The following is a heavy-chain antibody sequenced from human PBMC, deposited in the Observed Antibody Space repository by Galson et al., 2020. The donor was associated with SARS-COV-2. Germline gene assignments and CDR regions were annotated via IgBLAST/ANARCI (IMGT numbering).Heavy chain of an antibody. J-gene: IGHJ6*02. CDR3: ARDGYNSGWGAMDV. CDR1: GFTLSRYA. V-gene: IGHV3-30*04. D-gene: IGHD6-19*01. CDR2: ISYDGSNK. Sequence: QAGGSLRLSCAASGFTLSRYAMHWVRQATGKGLEWVAVISYDGSNKYYADSVKGRFTTSRDTPKNTLYLQMNSLRAEDTAVYYCARDGYNSGWGAMDVWGQGTTVTVSS.